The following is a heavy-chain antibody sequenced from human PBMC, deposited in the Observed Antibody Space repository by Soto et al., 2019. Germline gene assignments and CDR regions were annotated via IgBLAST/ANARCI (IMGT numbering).Heavy chain of an antibody. CDR1: GFAFGGST. J-gene: IGHJ6*02. V-gene: IGHV1-58*01. CDR3: AAANSRGEYFYGMDV. CDR2: VAVGSGST. D-gene: IGHD2-21*01. Sequence: ASVKVSCKASGFAFGGSTVQWVRQARGQRLEWIGWVAVGSGSTNYAQDFHERVTITRDVSTSTAYMELRSLRSEDTAVYYCAAANSRGEYFYGMDVWGQGTTVTVS.